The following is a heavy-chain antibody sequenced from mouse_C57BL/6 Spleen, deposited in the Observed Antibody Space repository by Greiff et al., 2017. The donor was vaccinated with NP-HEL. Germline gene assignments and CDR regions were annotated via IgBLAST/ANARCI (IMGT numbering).Heavy chain of an antibody. CDR3: ARDLSYYGSSSYFDY. J-gene: IGHJ2*01. Sequence: EVKVVESGGGLVKPGGSLKLSCAASGFTFSSYALSWVRQTPDKRLEWVATISDGGSYTYYPDNVKGRFTISRDNAKNNRYLQMSHLKSEDTAMYYCARDLSYYGSSSYFDYWGQGTTLTVSS. V-gene: IGHV5-4*01. CDR1: GFTFSSYA. D-gene: IGHD1-1*01. CDR2: ISDGGSYT.